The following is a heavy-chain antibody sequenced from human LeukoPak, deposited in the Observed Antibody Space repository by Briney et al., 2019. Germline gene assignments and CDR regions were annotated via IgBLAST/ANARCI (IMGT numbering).Heavy chain of an antibody. Sequence: SETLSLTCTVSGCSVSSGSYYWSWIRQPPGKGLEWIGYIYYSGSTNYNPSLKSRVTISVDTSKNQFSLKLSSVTAADTAVYYCARGRTGLGYSYGYYPDYWGQGTLVTVSS. J-gene: IGHJ4*02. D-gene: IGHD5-18*01. V-gene: IGHV4-61*01. CDR3: ARGRTGLGYSYGYYPDY. CDR1: GCSVSSGSYY. CDR2: IYYSGST.